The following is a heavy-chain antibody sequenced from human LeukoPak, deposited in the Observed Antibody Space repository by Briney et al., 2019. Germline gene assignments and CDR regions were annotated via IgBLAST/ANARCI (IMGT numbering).Heavy chain of an antibody. Sequence: GGSLRLSCAASGFTFSSYAMSWVRQAPGKGLEWVSAISGSGGSTYYADSVKGRFTISRDNSKNTLYLQMNSLRAEDTAVYYCAKVKQLWFTWRHDYWGQGTLVTVSS. CDR1: GFTFSSYA. D-gene: IGHD5-18*01. CDR2: ISGSGGST. V-gene: IGHV3-23*01. J-gene: IGHJ4*02. CDR3: AKVKQLWFTWRHDY.